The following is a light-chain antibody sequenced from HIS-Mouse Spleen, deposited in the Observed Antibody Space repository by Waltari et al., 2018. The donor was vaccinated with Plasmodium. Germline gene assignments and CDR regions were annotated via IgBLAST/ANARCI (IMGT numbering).Light chain of an antibody. J-gene: IGLJ3*02. CDR2: EGS. CDR3: CSYAGSSTFV. Sequence: QSALTQPASVSGSPGQSITISCTGTISDVGSYNLVPWYQQHPGKAPKLMIYEGSKRPSGVSNRFSGSKSGNTASLTISGLQAEDEADYYCCSYAGSSTFVFGGGTKLTVL. V-gene: IGLV2-23*03. CDR1: ISDVGSYNL.